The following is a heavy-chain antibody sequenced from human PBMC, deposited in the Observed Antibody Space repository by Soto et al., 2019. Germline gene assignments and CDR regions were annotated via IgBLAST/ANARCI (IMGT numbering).Heavy chain of an antibody. V-gene: IGHV1-18*01. CDR2: ISVLNGYA. Sequence: QVQLVQSGPELKKPGASVKVYCKTSGYSFHNSGISWVRQAPGQGLEWMGWISVLNGYAHYGQKFQGRVIMTADTFTSTAYMELRGLRSDDTAMYYCSKNGTTWFASWGQGTPVTVPS. CDR3: SKNGTTWFAS. J-gene: IGHJ5*01. D-gene: IGHD1-1*01. CDR1: GYSFHNSG.